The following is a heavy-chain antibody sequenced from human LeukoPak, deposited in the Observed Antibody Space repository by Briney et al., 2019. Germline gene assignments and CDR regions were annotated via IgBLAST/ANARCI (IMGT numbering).Heavy chain of an antibody. CDR2: IYYSGST. CDR3: ASGYSSGWYVY. V-gene: IGHV4-59*01. D-gene: IGHD6-19*01. J-gene: IGHJ4*02. Sequence: SETLSLTCTVSGGSISSYYWSWIRQPPGKGLEWIGYIYYSGSTNYNPSLKSRVTISVDTSKNQFSLKLSSVTAADTAVYYCASGYSSGWYVYWGQGTLVTVSS. CDR1: GGSISSYY.